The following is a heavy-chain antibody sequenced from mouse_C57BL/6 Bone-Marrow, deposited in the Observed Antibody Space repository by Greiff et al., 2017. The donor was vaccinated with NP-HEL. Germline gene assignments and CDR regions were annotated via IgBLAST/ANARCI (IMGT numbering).Heavy chain of an antibody. CDR1: GFTFTDYY. CDR2: IRNKANGYTT. J-gene: IGHJ4*01. V-gene: IGHV7-3*01. Sequence: DVQLVESGGGLVQPGGSLSLSCAASGFTFTDYYMSWVRQPPGKALEWLGFIRNKANGYTTEYSASVKGRFTISRDNSQSILYLQMNALRAEDSATYYWARYDTSRAMDYWGQGTSVTVSS. CDR3: ARYDTSRAMDY.